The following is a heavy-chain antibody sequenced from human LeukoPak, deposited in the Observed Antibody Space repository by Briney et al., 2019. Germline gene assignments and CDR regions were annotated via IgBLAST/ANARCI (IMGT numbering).Heavy chain of an antibody. J-gene: IGHJ4*02. V-gene: IGHV1-2*02. CDR1: GYTFTGYY. CDR3: ARDRGDGYNYIPHYFDY. D-gene: IGHD5-24*01. CDR2: INPNSGGT. Sequence: RASVKVSCKASGYTFTGYYMHWVRQAPGQGLEWMGWINPNSGGTNYAQKFQGRVTMTRDKSIRTAYMELSSLRSEDTAVYYCARDRGDGYNYIPHYFDYWGQGTLVTVSS.